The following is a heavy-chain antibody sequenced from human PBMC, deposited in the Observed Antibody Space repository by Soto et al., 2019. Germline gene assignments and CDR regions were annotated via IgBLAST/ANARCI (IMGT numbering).Heavy chain of an antibody. J-gene: IGHJ4*02. CDR1: GFTFSAYY. CDR2: SKNNADSYTT. V-gene: IGHV3-72*01. Sequence: EVPLVESGVGLVQPGGSLRLSCAASGFTFSAYYMDWVRQAPGKGLEWVGRSKNNADSYTTEYAASVKGRFRISRDASKNSRYLQMNILKTAATAVYYCTVWGMGNDFAAAWGQGILVTVSS. CDR3: TVWGMGNDFAAA. D-gene: IGHD2-8*02.